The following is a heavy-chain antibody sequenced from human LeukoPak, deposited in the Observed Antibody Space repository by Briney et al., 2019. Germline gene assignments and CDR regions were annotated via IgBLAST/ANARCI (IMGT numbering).Heavy chain of an antibody. Sequence: SETLSLTCTVSGGSISSYYWSWIRQPPGKGLEWIGYISYSGSTNYNPSLKSRVTISVDTSKNQFSLKLSSVTAADTAVYYCARDLYSSSWYGTARGYNWFDPWGQGTLVTVSS. D-gene: IGHD6-13*01. CDR2: ISYSGST. CDR3: ARDLYSSSWYGTARGYNWFDP. V-gene: IGHV4-59*01. CDR1: GGSISSYY. J-gene: IGHJ5*02.